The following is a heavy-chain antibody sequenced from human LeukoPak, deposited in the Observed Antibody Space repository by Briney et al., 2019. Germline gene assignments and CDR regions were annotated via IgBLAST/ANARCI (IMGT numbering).Heavy chain of an antibody. D-gene: IGHD6-25*01. Sequence: PSETLSLTCTVSGGSISSGDYYWSWTRQPPGKGLERIGYIHQSGSTYYNPSLNSRVTISVDRSKNQFSLILTSVTAADTAVYYCARTGGSAGGYWGQGTLVTVSS. CDR3: ARTGGSAGGY. J-gene: IGHJ4*02. CDR1: GGSISSGDYY. CDR2: IHQSGST. V-gene: IGHV4-30-2*01.